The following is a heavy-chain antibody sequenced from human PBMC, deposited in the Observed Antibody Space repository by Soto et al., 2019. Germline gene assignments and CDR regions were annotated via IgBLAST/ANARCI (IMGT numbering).Heavy chain of an antibody. V-gene: IGHV1-18*01. CDR2: ISGNVGNT. D-gene: IGHD2-15*01. Sequence: ASVKVSCKASGFTFTNYGFSWLRQAPGQGLEWMGYISGNVGNTEYARKYQGRVTVTTDTATSTAYMELRSLTSDDTAVYFCARDPTLSAGGPFDMWGQ. CDR3: ARDPTLSAGGPFDM. CDR1: GFTFTNYG. J-gene: IGHJ3*02.